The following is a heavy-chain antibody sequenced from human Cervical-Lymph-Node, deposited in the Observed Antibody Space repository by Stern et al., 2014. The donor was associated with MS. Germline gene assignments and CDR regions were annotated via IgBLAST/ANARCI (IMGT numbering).Heavy chain of an antibody. V-gene: IGHV1-24*01. Sequence: QVQLVQSGAEVRKPGASVRVSCKVSGYSLSDLSMHWVRQAPGKGLKWLGGYDPEEGNTVYAQRFQGRVTMTEDTSTDTAYMELNSLRSDDTAVYHCATASRYDALDLWGQGTVVTVSS. CDR1: GYSLSDLS. CDR2: YDPEEGNT. CDR3: ATASRYDALDL. J-gene: IGHJ3*01.